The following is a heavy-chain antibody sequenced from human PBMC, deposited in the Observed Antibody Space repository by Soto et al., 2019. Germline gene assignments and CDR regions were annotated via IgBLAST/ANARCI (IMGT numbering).Heavy chain of an antibody. Sequence: PSETLSLTCAVSGGSISSGGYSWSWIRQPPGKGLEWIGYIYHSGSTNYNPSLKSRVTISVDTSKNQFSLKLSSVTAADTAVYYCATLPVYDSSGVDYWGQGTLVTVSS. V-gene: IGHV4-30-2*01. CDR1: GGSISSGGYS. CDR3: ATLPVYDSSGVDY. J-gene: IGHJ4*02. D-gene: IGHD3-22*01. CDR2: IYHSGST.